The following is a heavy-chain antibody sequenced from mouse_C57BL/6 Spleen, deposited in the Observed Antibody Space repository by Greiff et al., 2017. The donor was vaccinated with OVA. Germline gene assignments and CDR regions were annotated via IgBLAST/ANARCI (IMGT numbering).Heavy chain of an antibody. Sequence: QVQLKQPGAELVRPGSSVKLSCKASGYTFTSYWMHWVKQRPIQGLEWIGNIDPSDSETHYNQKFKDKATLTVDKSSSTAYMQLSSLTSEDSAVYYCARGDDYDRDWYFDVWGTGTTVTVSS. CDR2: IDPSDSET. D-gene: IGHD2-4*01. CDR3: ARGDDYDRDWYFDV. V-gene: IGHV1-52*01. J-gene: IGHJ1*03. CDR1: GYTFTSYW.